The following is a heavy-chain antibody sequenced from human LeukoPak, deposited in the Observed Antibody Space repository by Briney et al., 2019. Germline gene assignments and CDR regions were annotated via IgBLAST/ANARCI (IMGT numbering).Heavy chain of an antibody. V-gene: IGHV1-2*02. CDR3: AREAPIVVVTATAFDI. Sequence: ASVKVSCKASGYTFTGYYMHWVRQAPGQGLEWMGWINPNSGGTNYAQKFQGRVTMTRDTSISTAYMELSRLRSDDTAVYYCAREAPIVVVTATAFDIWGQGTMVTVSS. D-gene: IGHD2-21*02. CDR1: GYTFTGYY. J-gene: IGHJ3*02. CDR2: INPNSGGT.